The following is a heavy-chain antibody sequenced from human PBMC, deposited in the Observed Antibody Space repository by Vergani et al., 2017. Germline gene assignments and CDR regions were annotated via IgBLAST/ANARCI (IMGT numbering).Heavy chain of an antibody. V-gene: IGHV4-38-2*01. CDR1: GYSIGSGFY. CDR2: IHDRGKT. Sequence: QVRLEESGPGLVKPSETLSLTCSVSGYSIGSGFYWAWLRQSPGEGLQVLTSIHDRGKTYYNPSLKSRVSVSLDTSKNRFSLNLTSVTATDTAVYYCARSQRDYWYFDLWGPGSLVTVSS. CDR3: ARSQRDYWYFDL. D-gene: IGHD5-18*01. J-gene: IGHJ2*01.